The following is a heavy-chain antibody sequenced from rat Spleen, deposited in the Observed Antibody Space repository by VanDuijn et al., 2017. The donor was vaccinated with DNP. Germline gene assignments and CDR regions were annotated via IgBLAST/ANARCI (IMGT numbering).Heavy chain of an antibody. Sequence: VQLVESGGGLVQPKGSLKLSCAVSGFDFNTHAMSWVRQAPGKGLDWVASISIKTQNYATLHADSVKERFTISRDDSQSMVYLQMNNLKPEDTALYYCTRGARAMDAWGQGTSVTVSS. J-gene: IGHJ4*01. V-gene: IGHV10-4*01. D-gene: IGHD4-1*01. CDR1: GFDFNTHA. CDR3: TRGARAMDA. CDR2: ISIKTQNYAT.